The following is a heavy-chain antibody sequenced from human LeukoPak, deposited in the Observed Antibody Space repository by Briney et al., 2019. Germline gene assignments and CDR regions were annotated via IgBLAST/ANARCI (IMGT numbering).Heavy chain of an antibody. CDR2: IYYTGST. CDR1: GGSISSYY. Sequence: PSETLSLTCTVSGGSISSYYWSWIRQPPGKGLEWIGYIYYTGSTYYNPSLKSRVTISVDTSKNQFSLKLRSVTAADTAVYYCARYSSSWYYLDPWGQGTLVTVSS. D-gene: IGHD6-13*01. CDR3: ARYSSSWYYLDP. V-gene: IGHV4-59*12. J-gene: IGHJ5*02.